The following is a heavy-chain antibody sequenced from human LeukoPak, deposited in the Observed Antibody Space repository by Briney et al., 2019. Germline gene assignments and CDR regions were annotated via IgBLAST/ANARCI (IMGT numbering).Heavy chain of an antibody. J-gene: IGHJ3*02. Sequence: SETLSLTCTVSGGSISSGDYYWSWIRQPPGKGLEWIGYIYYSGSTYYNPSLKSRVTISVDTSKNQFSLKLRSVTAADTAVYYCARNYDFWSGRYAFDIWGQGTMVTVSS. CDR3: ARNYDFWSGRYAFDI. D-gene: IGHD3-3*01. CDR2: IYYSGST. CDR1: GGSISSGDYY. V-gene: IGHV4-30-4*08.